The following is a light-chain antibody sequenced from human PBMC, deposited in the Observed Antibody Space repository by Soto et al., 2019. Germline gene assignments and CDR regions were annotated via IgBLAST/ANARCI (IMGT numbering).Light chain of an antibody. CDR1: QSLTNSF. CDR3: QQYGTSEII. CDR2: DTS. V-gene: IGKV3-20*01. Sequence: DIVMTQSPVTLSVSPGERATLSCRASQSLTNSFIAWYQQKPGQAPRLLIYDTSSRATGIPDRFSGSGSGTDFTLTISRLEPEDFAVFFCQQYGTSEIIFGQGTRLEIK. J-gene: IGKJ5*01.